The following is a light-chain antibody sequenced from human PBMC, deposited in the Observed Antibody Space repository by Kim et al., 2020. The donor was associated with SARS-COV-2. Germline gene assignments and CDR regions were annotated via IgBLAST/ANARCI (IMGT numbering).Light chain of an antibody. V-gene: IGLV1-40*01. CDR3: QSYDNSLRV. CDR1: SSNIGAGYD. CDR2: GNN. J-gene: IGLJ3*02. Sequence: PGQRVTISCSGSSSNIGAGYDVHWYQQLPGTALKLLIYGNNNRPSGVPDRFSGSKSGTSASLAITGLQAEDEAHYYCQSYDNSLRVFGGGTQLTVL.